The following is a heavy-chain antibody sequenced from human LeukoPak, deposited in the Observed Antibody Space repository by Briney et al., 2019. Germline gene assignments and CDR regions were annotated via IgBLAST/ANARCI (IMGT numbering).Heavy chain of an antibody. CDR3: ARAAYDSSGYLTL. Sequence: GGSLRLSCAASGFTVSSNYMSWVRQAPGKGLEWVSVIYSGGSTYYADSVKGRFTISRDNSKNTLYLQMNSLRAEDTAVYYCARAAYDSSGYLTLWGQGTLVAVSS. CDR2: IYSGGST. V-gene: IGHV3-53*01. D-gene: IGHD3-22*01. CDR1: GFTVSSNY. J-gene: IGHJ4*02.